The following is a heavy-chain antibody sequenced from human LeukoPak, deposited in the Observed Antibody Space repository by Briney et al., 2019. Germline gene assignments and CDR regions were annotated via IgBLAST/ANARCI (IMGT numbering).Heavy chain of an antibody. D-gene: IGHD1-26*01. Sequence: PSETLSLTCTVSGGSLSSGNYYWSWIRQPPGKGLEWIGYIYYSGSTYYNPSLKSRVTISVGTSKDQFSLKLSSVTAADTAVYYCARGHSGSHYFDYWGQGTLVTVSS. CDR1: GGSLSSGNYY. CDR3: ARGHSGSHYFDY. CDR2: IYYSGST. J-gene: IGHJ4*02. V-gene: IGHV4-30-4*08.